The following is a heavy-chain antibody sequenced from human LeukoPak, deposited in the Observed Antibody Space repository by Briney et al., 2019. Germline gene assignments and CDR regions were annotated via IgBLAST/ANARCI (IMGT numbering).Heavy chain of an antibody. CDR3: AKCDSSGPEDAFDI. Sequence: PGGSLSLFCAASGFTFSSYGMHWVRQAPGKGLEWVAVISYDGSNKYYADSVKGRFTISRDNSKNTLYLQMNSLRAEDTAVYYCAKCDSSGPEDAFDIWGQRSMVTVSS. D-gene: IGHD3-22*01. J-gene: IGHJ3*02. V-gene: IGHV3-30*18. CDR2: ISYDGSNK. CDR1: GFTFSSYG.